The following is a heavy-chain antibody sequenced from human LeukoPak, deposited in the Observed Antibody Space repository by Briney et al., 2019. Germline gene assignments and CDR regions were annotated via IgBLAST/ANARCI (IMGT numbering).Heavy chain of an antibody. V-gene: IGHV3-21*01. D-gene: IGHD6-19*01. J-gene: IGHJ6*04. CDR1: GFTFSSYS. Sequence: GGSLRLSCAASGFTFSSYSMNWVRQAPGKGLEWVSSISSSSYIYYADSVKGRFTISRDNAKNSLYLQMNSLRAEDTAVYYCASSGDRSDYYYGMDVWGKGTTVTDSS. CDR2: ISSSSYI. CDR3: ASSGDRSDYYYGMDV.